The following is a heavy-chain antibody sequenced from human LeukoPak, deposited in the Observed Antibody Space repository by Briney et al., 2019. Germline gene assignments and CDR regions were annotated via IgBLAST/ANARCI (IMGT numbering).Heavy chain of an antibody. CDR2: ISGRGGST. Sequence: GGSLRLSCAASGFTFSSYAMSWVRQAPGKGLEWVSAISGRGGSTYYADSVKGRFTISRDNSKNTLYLQMNSLRAEDTAVYYCARYDCSSTSCSSNYYGMDVWGQGTTVTVSS. J-gene: IGHJ6*02. CDR3: ARYDCSSTSCSSNYYGMDV. V-gene: IGHV3-23*01. D-gene: IGHD2-2*01. CDR1: GFTFSSYA.